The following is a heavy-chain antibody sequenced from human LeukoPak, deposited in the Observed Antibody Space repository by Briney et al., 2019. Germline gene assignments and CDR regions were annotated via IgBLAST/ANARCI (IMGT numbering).Heavy chain of an antibody. Sequence: PSETLSLTCTVSGGSISSGGYYWSWIRQHPGKGLEWIGYIYYSGSTYYNPSLKSRVTIPVDTSKNQFSLKLNSVTAADTAVYFCVRDRELTFWSQGTLVTVSS. V-gene: IGHV4-31*03. D-gene: IGHD1-26*01. CDR3: VRDRELTF. J-gene: IGHJ4*02. CDR1: GGSISSGGYY. CDR2: IYYSGST.